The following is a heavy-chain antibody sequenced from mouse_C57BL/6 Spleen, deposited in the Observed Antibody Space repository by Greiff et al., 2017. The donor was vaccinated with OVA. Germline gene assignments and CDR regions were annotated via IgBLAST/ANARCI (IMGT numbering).Heavy chain of an antibody. CDR1: GYTFTDYN. J-gene: IGHJ1*03. V-gene: IGHV1-18*01. CDR3: ARDYYGSSSYWYFDV. Sequence: VQLQQSGPELVKPGASVKIPCKASGYTFTDYNMDWVKQSHGKSLAWIGDINPNNGGTIYNQKFKGKATLTVDKSSSTAYMELRSLTSEDTAVYYCARDYYGSSSYWYFDVWGTGTTVTVSS. CDR2: INPNNGGT. D-gene: IGHD1-1*01.